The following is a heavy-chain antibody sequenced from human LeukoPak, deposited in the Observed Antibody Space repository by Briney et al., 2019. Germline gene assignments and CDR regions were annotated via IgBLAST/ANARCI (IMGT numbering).Heavy chain of an antibody. CDR2: TNPNSGGT. CDR3: AGGYCSSTSCPHTTQHYYYGMDV. V-gene: IGHV1-2*02. D-gene: IGHD2-2*01. Sequence: ASVKVSCKASGYTFTGYYMHWVRQAPGQGLEWMGWTNPNSGGTNYAQKFQGRVTMTRDTSISTAYMELSRLRSDDTAVYYCAGGYCSSTSCPHTTQHYYYGMDVWGQGTTVTVSS. CDR1: GYTFTGYY. J-gene: IGHJ6*02.